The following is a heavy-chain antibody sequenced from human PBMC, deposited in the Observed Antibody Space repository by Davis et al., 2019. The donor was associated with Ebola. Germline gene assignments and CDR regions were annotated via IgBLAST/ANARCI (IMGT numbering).Heavy chain of an antibody. V-gene: IGHV4-31*03. J-gene: IGHJ6*03. CDR1: GGSITNADYY. CDR3: ARDLRYDSSGYDYYFYMDV. D-gene: IGHD3-22*01. Sequence: PSETLSLTCTVSGGSITNADYYWSWIRQHPGKGLEWIGYIYYSGSTYYKPSLKSRVTISLDTSKNQFSLNLYSVTAADTAVYYCARDLRYDSSGYDYYFYMDVWGKGTTVTVSS. CDR2: IYYSGST.